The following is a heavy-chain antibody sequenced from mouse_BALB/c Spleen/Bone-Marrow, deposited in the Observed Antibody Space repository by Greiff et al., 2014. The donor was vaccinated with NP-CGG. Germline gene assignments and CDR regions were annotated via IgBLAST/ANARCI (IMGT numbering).Heavy chain of an antibody. Sequence: QVQLQQSGPGLVAPSQSLSITCTVSGFSLTSYGVHWVRQPPGKGLEWLGVIWAGGSTNYNSALMSGLSISRDNSKSQVFLKMNSLQTDDTAMYYCARVGYRYDGYAMDYWGQGTSVTVSS. CDR1: GFSLTSYG. CDR3: ARVGYRYDGYAMDY. CDR2: IWAGGST. V-gene: IGHV2-9*02. J-gene: IGHJ4*01. D-gene: IGHD2-14*01.